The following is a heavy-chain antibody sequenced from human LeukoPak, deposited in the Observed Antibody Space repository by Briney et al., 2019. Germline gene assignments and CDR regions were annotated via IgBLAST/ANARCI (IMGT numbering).Heavy chain of an antibody. CDR3: AKKLVPYYYDSSGYS. J-gene: IGHJ5*02. D-gene: IGHD3-22*01. Sequence: PGGSLRLSCAASGFTFSSYAMSWVRQAPGKGLEWVSAISGSGGSTYYADSVKGRFAISRDNSKNTLYLQMNSLRAEDTAVYYCAKKLVPYYYDSSGYSWGQGTLVTVSS. V-gene: IGHV3-23*01. CDR2: ISGSGGST. CDR1: GFTFSSYA.